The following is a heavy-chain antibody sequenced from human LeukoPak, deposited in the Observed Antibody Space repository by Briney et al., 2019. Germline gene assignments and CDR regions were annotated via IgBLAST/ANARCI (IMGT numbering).Heavy chain of an antibody. V-gene: IGHV3-7*01. J-gene: IGHJ4*02. CDR2: IKQDGSEK. Sequence: GGSLRLSCAAYGFTFSSYWMSWVRQAPGKGLEWVANIKQDGSEKYYVDSVKGRFTISRDNAKNSLYLQMNSLKAEDTAVYYCARDSKYHHYGGQGTLVTVSS. CDR1: GFTFSSYW. CDR3: ARDSKYHHY. D-gene: IGHD6-6*01.